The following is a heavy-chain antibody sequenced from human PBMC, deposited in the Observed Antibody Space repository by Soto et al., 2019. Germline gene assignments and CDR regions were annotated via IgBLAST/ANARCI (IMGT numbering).Heavy chain of an antibody. CDR3: ARGATCSDCYSGWAFDI. J-gene: IGHJ3*02. V-gene: IGHV1-69*02. D-gene: IGHD2-21*01. CDR1: GGTFSSYT. Sequence: ASVKVSCKASGGTFSSYTISWVRQAPGQGLEWMGRIIPILGIANYAQKFQGRVTITADKSTSTAYMELSSLRSEDTAVYYCARGATCSDCYSGWAFDIWGQGTMVTVSS. CDR2: IIPILGIA.